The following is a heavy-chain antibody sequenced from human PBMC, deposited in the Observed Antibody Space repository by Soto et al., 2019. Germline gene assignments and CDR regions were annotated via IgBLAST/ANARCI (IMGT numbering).Heavy chain of an antibody. CDR2: IYSGGTT. CDR1: GFTVSSNY. V-gene: IGHV3-66*01. D-gene: IGHD3-22*01. CDR3: ARNGDSSDYRGWFDP. J-gene: IGHJ5*02. Sequence: EVQLVESGGGLIQPGGSLRLSCAASGFTVSSNYMSWVRKAPGKGLEWVSVIYSGGTTYYADSVKGRFTISRDNSKNTLYPQMNSLRAEDTAVYYCARNGDSSDYRGWFDPWGQGTLVTVSS.